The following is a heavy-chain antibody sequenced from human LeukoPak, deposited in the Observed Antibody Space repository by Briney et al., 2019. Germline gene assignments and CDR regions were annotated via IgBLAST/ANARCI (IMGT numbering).Heavy chain of an antibody. CDR2: FDPEDGET. CDR3: ATPTSYSGSYYPHFDY. CDR1: GYTLTELS. Sequence: ASVKVFCKVSGYTLTELSMHWVRQAPGKGLEWMGGFDPEDGETIYAQKFQGRVTMTEDTSTDTAYMELSSLRSEDTAVYYCATPTSYSGSYYPHFDYWGQGTLVTVSS. J-gene: IGHJ4*02. V-gene: IGHV1-24*01. D-gene: IGHD1-26*01.